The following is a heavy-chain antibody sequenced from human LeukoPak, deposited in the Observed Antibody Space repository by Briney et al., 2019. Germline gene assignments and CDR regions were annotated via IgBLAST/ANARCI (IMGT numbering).Heavy chain of an antibody. V-gene: IGHV5-51*01. D-gene: IGHD5-24*01. Sequence: GESLKISCKCSGYSFTSYWIGWVRQMPGKGLEWMGIIYPGDSDTRYSPSFQGQVTISADKSISTAYLQWSSLKASDTALYYCASRAHPGRDGYNYYYYYMDVWGKGTTVTVSS. CDR2: IYPGDSDT. CDR1: GYSFTSYW. J-gene: IGHJ6*03. CDR3: ASRAHPGRDGYNYYYYYMDV.